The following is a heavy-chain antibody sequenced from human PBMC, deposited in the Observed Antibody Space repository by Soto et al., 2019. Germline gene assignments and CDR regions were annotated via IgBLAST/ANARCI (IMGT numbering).Heavy chain of an antibody. CDR2: ISAYNGNT. J-gene: IGHJ4*02. CDR3: ARGLETIFGVVIAGLDFDY. CDR1: GYTFTSYG. D-gene: IGHD3-3*01. V-gene: IGHV1-18*01. Sequence: QVQLVQSGAEVKKPGASVKVSCKASGYTFTSYGISWVRQAPGQGLEWMGWISAYNGNTNYAQKLQGRVTMTTDTSTSTAYVELRSLRSDDTAVYYCARGLETIFGVVIAGLDFDYWGQGTLVTFSS.